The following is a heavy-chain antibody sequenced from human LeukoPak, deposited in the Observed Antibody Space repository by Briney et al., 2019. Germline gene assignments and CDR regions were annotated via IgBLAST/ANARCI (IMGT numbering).Heavy chain of an antibody. Sequence: GSLRLSCAASGFTFSSYAMHWVRQAPGKGLEWVAVISYDGSNKYYADSVKGRFTISRDNSKNTLYLQMNSLRAEDTAVYYCARDHGVVVTGGPIDYWGQGTLVTVSS. D-gene: IGHD2-21*02. CDR3: ARDHGVVVTGGPIDY. CDR2: ISYDGSNK. J-gene: IGHJ4*02. CDR1: GFTFSSYA. V-gene: IGHV3-30-3*01.